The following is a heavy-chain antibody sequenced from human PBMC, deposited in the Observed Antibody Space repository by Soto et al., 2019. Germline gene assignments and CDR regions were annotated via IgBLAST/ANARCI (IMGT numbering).Heavy chain of an antibody. Sequence: ASVTVSCKASGYTFTSYGISWVRQAPGQGLEWMGWISAYNGNTNYAQKLQGRVTMTTDTSTSTAYMELRSLRSDDTAVYYCARDAVTTVTYYHYGMAVCGQGTTVTVSS. V-gene: IGHV1-18*01. CDR1: GYTFTSYG. CDR2: ISAYNGNT. D-gene: IGHD4-17*01. J-gene: IGHJ6*02. CDR3: ARDAVTTVTYYHYGMAV.